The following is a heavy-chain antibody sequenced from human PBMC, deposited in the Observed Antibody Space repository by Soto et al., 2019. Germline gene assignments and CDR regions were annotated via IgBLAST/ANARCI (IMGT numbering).Heavy chain of an antibody. D-gene: IGHD3-10*01. V-gene: IGHV4-30-4*01. CDR2: IYYSGST. CDR3: ARVGGFGATTIDY. Sequence: QVQLQESGPGLVKPSQTLSLTCTVSGGSISSSDYYWSWIRQPPGKGLEWIGYIYYSGSTYYNPSLKSRVTISVDTSENQFSLKVSSVTAADTAVYYCARVGGFGATTIDYWGQGTLVTVSS. J-gene: IGHJ4*02. CDR1: GGSISSSDYY.